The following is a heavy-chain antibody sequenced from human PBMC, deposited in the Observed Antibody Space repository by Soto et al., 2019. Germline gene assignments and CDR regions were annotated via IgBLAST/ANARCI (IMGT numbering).Heavy chain of an antibody. V-gene: IGHV3-15*01. CDR2: IKSKTDGGTT. CDR1: GFTFSNAW. CDR3: TTDPVDYGDPANFDY. J-gene: IGHJ4*02. D-gene: IGHD4-17*01. Sequence: EVQLVESGGGLVKPGGSVRLSCAASGFTFSNAWMSWVRQAPGKGLEWVGRIKSKTDGGTTDYAAPVKGRFTISRDDSKNTLYLQMNSLKTEDTAVYYCTTDPVDYGDPANFDYWGQGTLVTVSS.